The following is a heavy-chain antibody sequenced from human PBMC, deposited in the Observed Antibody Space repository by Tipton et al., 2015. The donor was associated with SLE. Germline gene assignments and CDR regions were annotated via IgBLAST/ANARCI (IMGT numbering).Heavy chain of an antibody. Sequence: SLRLSCAASGFTVSSNYMSWVRQAPGKGLEWVSVIYSGGSTHYADSVKGRFTISSDNSKNTLYLQMNSRRAEDTAVYYCAKAQWDRDFDFWGQGTLVTVSS. CDR1: GFTVSSNY. CDR3: AKAQWDRDFDF. D-gene: IGHD1-26*01. V-gene: IGHV3-53*05. J-gene: IGHJ4*02. CDR2: IYSGGST.